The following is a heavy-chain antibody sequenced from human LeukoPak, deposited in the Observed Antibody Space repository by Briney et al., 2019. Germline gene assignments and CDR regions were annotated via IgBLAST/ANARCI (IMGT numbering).Heavy chain of an antibody. J-gene: IGHJ4*02. D-gene: IGHD3-9*01. V-gene: IGHV3-23*01. CDR1: GFTFSSYA. CDR2: ISGSGGST. CDR3: AKDSDEAYYDILTGYVDY. Sequence: GGSLRLSCAASGFTFSSYAMSWVRQAPGKGLEWVSAISGSGGSTYYADSVKGRFTISRDNSKNTLYLQMNSLRAEDTAVYYCAKDSDEAYYDILTGYVDYWGQGTLVTVSS.